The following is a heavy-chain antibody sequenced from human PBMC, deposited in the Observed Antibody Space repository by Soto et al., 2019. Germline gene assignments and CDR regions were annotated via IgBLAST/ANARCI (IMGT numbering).Heavy chain of an antibody. J-gene: IGHJ2*01. Sequence: QVQLVESGGGVVQPGRSLRLSCAASGFTFSSYAMHWVRQAPGKGLEWVAVISYDGSNKYYADSVKSRFTISRDNSENTLHLQMNGLRAEATAVYYCARPRWSEGYNWGDFDLWGRGTLVTVSS. D-gene: IGHD5-12*01. CDR2: ISYDGSNK. CDR1: GFTFSSYA. CDR3: ARPRWSEGYNWGDFDL. V-gene: IGHV3-30-3*01.